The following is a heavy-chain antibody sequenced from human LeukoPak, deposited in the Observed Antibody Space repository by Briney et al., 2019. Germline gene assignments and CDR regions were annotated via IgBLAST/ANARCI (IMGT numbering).Heavy chain of an antibody. CDR1: GYTFSNHE. D-gene: IGHD3/OR15-3a*01. CDR2: INGGNGDT. CDR3: TLYNF. V-gene: IGHV1-3*03. J-gene: IGHJ4*02. Sequence: GASAKVSCKASGYTFSNHEIHWVRQAPGQSLEWMGGINGGNGDTKYSQELQGRVTISRDTSADTAYMELSSLRSEDMAVYYCTLYNFWGQGTLVTVSS.